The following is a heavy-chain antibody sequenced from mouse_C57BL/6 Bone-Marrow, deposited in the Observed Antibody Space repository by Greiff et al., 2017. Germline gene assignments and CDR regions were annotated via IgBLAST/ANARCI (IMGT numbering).Heavy chain of an antibody. CDR1: GFNIKDDY. Sequence: VQLQQSGAELVRPGASVKLSCTASGFNIKDDYMHWVKQRPEQGLEWIGWIDPENGDTEYASKFQGKATITADTSSNTAYLQLSSLTSEDTAVYYCTTPSTVVATLEDWGQGTTLTVSS. D-gene: IGHD1-1*01. J-gene: IGHJ2*01. V-gene: IGHV14-4*01. CDR3: TTPSTVVATLED. CDR2: IDPENGDT.